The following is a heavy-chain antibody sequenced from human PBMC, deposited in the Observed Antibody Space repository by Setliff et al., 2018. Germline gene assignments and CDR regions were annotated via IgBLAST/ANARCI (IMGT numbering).Heavy chain of an antibody. V-gene: IGHV4-59*01. CDR3: ARDQFSSGWYGPPESYFDC. D-gene: IGHD6-19*01. Sequence: SETLSLTCSVSGASISGYFWSWIRQAPGKGLEWIGYIQKRGSTTTKYNPSLGSRISMSIDTSKNQFSLQLSSVSDGDTAVYYCARDQFSSGWYGPPESYFDCWGQGIQVTVSS. CDR1: GASISGYF. CDR2: IQKRGSTTT. J-gene: IGHJ4*02.